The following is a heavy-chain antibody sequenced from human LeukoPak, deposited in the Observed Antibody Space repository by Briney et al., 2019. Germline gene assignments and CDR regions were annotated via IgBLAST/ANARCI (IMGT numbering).Heavy chain of an antibody. J-gene: IGHJ4*02. V-gene: IGHV7-4-1*02. D-gene: IGHD3-22*01. CDR1: GYTFTSYA. Sequence: ASVTVSCKASGYTFTSYAMNWVRQAPGQGLEWMGWINTNTGNPTYAQGFTGRFVFSLDTSVSTAYLQISSLKAEDTAVYYCARGDYYDSSGYYYARPVDYWGQGTLVTVSS. CDR2: INTNTGNP. CDR3: ARGDYYDSSGYYYARPVDY.